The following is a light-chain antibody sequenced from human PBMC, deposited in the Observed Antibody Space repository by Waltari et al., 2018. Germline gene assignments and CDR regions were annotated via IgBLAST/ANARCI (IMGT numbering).Light chain of an antibody. V-gene: IGKV3-15*01. J-gene: IGKJ2*01. CDR2: GAS. CDR3: QQYNNWPYT. CDR1: QSVSSN. Sequence: EIVMTQSPATLSVSPGERATLSCRASQSVSSNLAWYQQKPGQAPRLLIYGASTRATGIPARFSGSGSGTEFTLTISSMQSDAFAVYYCQQYNNWPYTFGQGTKLEIK.